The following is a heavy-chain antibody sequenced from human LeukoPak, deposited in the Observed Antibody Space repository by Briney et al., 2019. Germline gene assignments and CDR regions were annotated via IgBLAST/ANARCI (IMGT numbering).Heavy chain of an antibody. Sequence: ASVEVSCKASGYTFTGYYMHWVRQAPGQGLEWMGWINPNSGGTNYAQKFQGRVTMTRDTSISTAYMELSRLRSDDTAVYYCARVATKGRYYYDSSGYYYVFDYWGQGTLVTVSS. CDR2: INPNSGGT. D-gene: IGHD3-22*01. J-gene: IGHJ4*02. CDR3: ARVATKGRYYYDSSGYYYVFDY. CDR1: GYTFTGYY. V-gene: IGHV1-2*02.